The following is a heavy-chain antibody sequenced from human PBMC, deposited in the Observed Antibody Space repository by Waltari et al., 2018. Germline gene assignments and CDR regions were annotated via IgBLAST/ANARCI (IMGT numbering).Heavy chain of an antibody. V-gene: IGHV4-38-2*02. CDR1: GYSISSGYY. D-gene: IGHD2-15*01. Sequence: QVQLQESGPGLVKPSETLSLTCAVSGYSISSGYYWGWIRQPPGKGLEWLGSIYHSGSTYYNPSLKSRVTISVDTSKNQFSLKLSSVTAADTAVYYCARDRAVGYCSGGSCQNYYYYMDVWGKGTTVTVSS. J-gene: IGHJ6*03. CDR3: ARDRAVGYCSGGSCQNYYYYMDV. CDR2: IYHSGST.